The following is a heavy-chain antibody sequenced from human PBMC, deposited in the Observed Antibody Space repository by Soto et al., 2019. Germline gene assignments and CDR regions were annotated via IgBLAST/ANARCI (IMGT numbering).Heavy chain of an antibody. CDR3: ATPIVAFY. V-gene: IGHV1-3*01. J-gene: IGHJ4*02. CDR1: GYTFTSYA. D-gene: IGHD5-12*01. CDR2: INAGNGNT. Sequence: ASVKVSCKASGYTFTSYAIHWVRQAPGQRLEWMGWINAGNGNTKYSQKFQGRVIITRDTSAGTAYMELRSLRSEDTAVYYCATPIVAFYWGQGTLVTVYS.